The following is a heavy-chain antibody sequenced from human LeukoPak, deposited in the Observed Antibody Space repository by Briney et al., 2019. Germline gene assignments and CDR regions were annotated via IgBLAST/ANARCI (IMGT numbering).Heavy chain of an antibody. J-gene: IGHJ3*02. Sequence: GASVKVSCKASGYTFTRYNINWVRQATGQGLEYMGWMNPNSANTGYAQKFQGRVTITRNTPISTAYMELSSLTSEDTAVYFCARALGAVAGPEDAFDIWGQGTMVTVSS. CDR2: MNPNSANT. D-gene: IGHD6-19*01. V-gene: IGHV1-8*03. CDR3: ARALGAVAGPEDAFDI. CDR1: GYTFTRYN.